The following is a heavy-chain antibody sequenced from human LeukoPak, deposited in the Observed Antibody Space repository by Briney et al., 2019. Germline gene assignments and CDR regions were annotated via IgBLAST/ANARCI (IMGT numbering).Heavy chain of an antibody. Sequence: GGSLRLSCAASGITFSSYGMSWVRQAPGKGLEWASAISTTGGSTYYADSVKGRFTISRDNAKSSLYLQMNSLRAEDTALYYCARHRTASDYWGQGTLVTVSP. CDR1: GITFSSYG. CDR2: ISTTGGST. CDR3: ARHRTASDY. D-gene: IGHD3-16*02. V-gene: IGHV3-23*01. J-gene: IGHJ4*02.